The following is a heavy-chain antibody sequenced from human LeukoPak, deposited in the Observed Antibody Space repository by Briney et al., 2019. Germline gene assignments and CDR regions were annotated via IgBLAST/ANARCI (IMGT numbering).Heavy chain of an antibody. J-gene: IGHJ4*02. CDR3: AESYDTAGFYYGSH. CDR2: ISVSGNRT. CDR1: GFTFSFYG. V-gene: IGHV3-23*01. Sequence: GGSLRLSCAASGFTFSFYGMTWVRQAPGKGLEWVSDISVSGNRTYYADSVKGRFTSFRGNSKNTLYLQMNSLRPEDTAVYYCAESYDTAGFYYGSHWGLGTLVTVSS. D-gene: IGHD5-12*01.